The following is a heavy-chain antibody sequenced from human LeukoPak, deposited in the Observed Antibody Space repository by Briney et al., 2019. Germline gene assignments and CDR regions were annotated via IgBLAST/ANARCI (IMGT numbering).Heavy chain of an antibody. V-gene: IGHV3-9*01. D-gene: IGHD4-23*01. J-gene: IGHJ6*02. CDR3: AKDISGNSPYGMDV. CDR1: GFTFDDYA. CDR2: ISWNSGSV. Sequence: GRSLRLSCAASGFTFDDYAMHWVRQAPGKGLEWVSGISWNSGSVGYADSVKGRFTIPRDNAKNSLYLQMNSLRAEDTALYYCAKDISGNSPYGMDVWGQGTTVTVSS.